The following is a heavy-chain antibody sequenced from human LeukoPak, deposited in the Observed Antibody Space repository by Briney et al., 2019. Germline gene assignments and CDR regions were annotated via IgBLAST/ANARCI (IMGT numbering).Heavy chain of an antibody. CDR3: ARDSYQLLFTFDY. Sequence: GGSLRLSCAASGFTFSSYAMSWVRQAPGKGLEWVSAISGSGGSTYYADSVKGRFTISRDNSKNTLYLQMNSLRAEDTAVYYCARDSYQLLFTFDYWGQGTLVTVSS. V-gene: IGHV3-23*01. CDR1: GFTFSSYA. J-gene: IGHJ4*02. D-gene: IGHD2-2*01. CDR2: ISGSGGST.